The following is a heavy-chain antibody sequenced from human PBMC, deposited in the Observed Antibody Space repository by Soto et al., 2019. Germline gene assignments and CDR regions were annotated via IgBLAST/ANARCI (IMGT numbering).Heavy chain of an antibody. D-gene: IGHD3-10*01. J-gene: IGHJ6*02. V-gene: IGHV3-23*01. CDR2: ISGSGGST. Sequence: GRSLSLSCAASGFPFSSYAMSWVRQAPGKGLEWVSAISGSGGSTYYADSVKGRFTISRDNAKNSLYLQVNSLRAEDTAVYYCARPRFRGMDVWGQGTTVTVSS. CDR1: GFPFSSYA. CDR3: ARPRFRGMDV.